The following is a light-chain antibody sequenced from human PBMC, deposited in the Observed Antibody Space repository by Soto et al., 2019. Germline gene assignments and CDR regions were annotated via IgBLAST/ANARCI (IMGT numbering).Light chain of an antibody. CDR3: QEYNAYSMT. V-gene: IGKV1-8*01. Sequence: AIRMTQSPSSFSASTGDRVSVTCRATQDIGTYLAWYQQKPGKAPNLLIHKASHLESGVPSRFSGSGSGTEFTLSISSLQPDDFGTYYCQEYNAYSMTFGQGTRLEIK. J-gene: IGKJ5*01. CDR2: KAS. CDR1: QDIGTY.